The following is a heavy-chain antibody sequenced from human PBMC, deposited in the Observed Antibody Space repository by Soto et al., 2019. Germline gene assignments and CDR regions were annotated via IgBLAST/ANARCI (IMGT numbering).Heavy chain of an antibody. CDR1: VFTFSTYE. CDR3: ARDYGPGMRKWFDP. CDR2: ITESGTTI. Sequence: PGGSLRLSCAASVFTFSTYEVNWVRQSPGKGLEWVSYITESGTTIYYADSVKGRFTISRDNAKKSLYLQMNSLRAEDTAVYYCARDYGPGMRKWFDPWGQGTLVTVSS. D-gene: IGHD3-10*01. J-gene: IGHJ5*02. V-gene: IGHV3-48*03.